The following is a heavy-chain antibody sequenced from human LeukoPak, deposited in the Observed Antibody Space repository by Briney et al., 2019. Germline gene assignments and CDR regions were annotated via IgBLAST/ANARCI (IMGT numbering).Heavy chain of an antibody. D-gene: IGHD3-22*01. CDR3: ARGQYYYDSSGRNWFDP. Sequence: SETLSLTCSVSGYSLSSGYYWSWIRQPPGKGLEWIGYIYYSGSTNYNPSLKSRVTISVDTSKNQFSLKLSSVTAADTAVYYCARGQYYYDSSGRNWFDPWGQGTLVTVSS. V-gene: IGHV4-61*01. CDR1: GYSLSSGYY. CDR2: IYYSGST. J-gene: IGHJ5*02.